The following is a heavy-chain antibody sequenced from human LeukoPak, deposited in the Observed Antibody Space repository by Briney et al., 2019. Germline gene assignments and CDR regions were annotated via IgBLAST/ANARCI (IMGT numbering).Heavy chain of an antibody. Sequence: ASVKVSCKASGYTFTSYGISWVRQAPGQGLEWMGWISAYNGNTNYAQKLQGSVTMTTDTSTSTAYMELRSLRSDDTAVYYCARVPETGYSSGWYPIDYWGQGTLVTVSS. CDR2: ISAYNGNT. CDR3: ARVPETGYSSGWYPIDY. J-gene: IGHJ4*02. D-gene: IGHD6-19*01. V-gene: IGHV1-18*01. CDR1: GYTFTSYG.